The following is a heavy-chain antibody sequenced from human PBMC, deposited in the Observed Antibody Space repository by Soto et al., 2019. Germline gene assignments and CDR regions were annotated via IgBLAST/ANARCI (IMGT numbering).Heavy chain of an antibody. J-gene: IGHJ3*02. Sequence: QVQLVQSGAEVKKPGASVKVSCTASGYTFTSYAMHWVRQAPGQRLEWMGWINAGNGNTKYSQKFQGRVTITRDTSASTAYMELSSLRSEDTAVYYCARDPDFWSGRGAFDIWGQGTMVTVSS. CDR2: INAGNGNT. D-gene: IGHD3-3*01. V-gene: IGHV1-3*01. CDR1: GYTFTSYA. CDR3: ARDPDFWSGRGAFDI.